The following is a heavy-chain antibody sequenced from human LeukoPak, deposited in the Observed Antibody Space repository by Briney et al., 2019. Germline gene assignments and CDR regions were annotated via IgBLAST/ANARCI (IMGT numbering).Heavy chain of an antibody. D-gene: IGHD5-18*01. V-gene: IGHV5-51*01. CDR1: GYRFTSYW. CDR3: ARRIQVWSGDHYYDYMDV. Sequence: GESLKISCKGSGYRFTSYWIGWVRQMPGKGLEWMGIIYPGDSDTRYSPSFQGQVTFSADKSISTAYLQWSSLKASDTAMYYCARRIQVWSGDHYYDYMDVWGKGTTVTVS. CDR2: IYPGDSDT. J-gene: IGHJ6*03.